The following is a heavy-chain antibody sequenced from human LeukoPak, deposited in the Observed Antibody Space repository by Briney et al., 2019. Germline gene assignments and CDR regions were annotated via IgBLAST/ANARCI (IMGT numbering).Heavy chain of an antibody. CDR2: IYYSGST. CDR1: GGSISSSSYY. CDR3: ASRYSSRSGL. V-gene: IGHV4-39*01. D-gene: IGHD6-13*01. J-gene: IGHJ4*02. Sequence: SETLSLTCTVSGGSISSSSYYWGWIRQPPGKGLGWIGSIYYSGSTYYNPSLKSRVTISVDTSKNQFSLKLSSVTAADTAVYYCASRYSSRSGLWGQGTLVTVSS.